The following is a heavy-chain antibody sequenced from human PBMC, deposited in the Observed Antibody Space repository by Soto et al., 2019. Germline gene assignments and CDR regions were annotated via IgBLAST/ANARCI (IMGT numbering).Heavy chain of an antibody. CDR2: IIPILDIT. D-gene: IGHD1-7*01. J-gene: IGHJ4*02. Sequence: QVQLVQSGAEVKKPGSSVKVSCKASGGTFSSYPISWMRQAPGQGLEWMGRIIPILDITDYAQRFQGRVTITADKSTSTAYMELSSLSSDDTAVFYCARPTSTGTTSGYYFDYWSQGTLVTVSS. V-gene: IGHV1-69*02. CDR3: ARPTSTGTTSGYYFDY. CDR1: GGTFSSYP.